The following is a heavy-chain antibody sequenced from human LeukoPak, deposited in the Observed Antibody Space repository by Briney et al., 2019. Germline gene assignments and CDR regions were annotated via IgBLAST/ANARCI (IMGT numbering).Heavy chain of an antibody. J-gene: IGHJ6*03. V-gene: IGHV3-30*02. Sequence: GGSLRLSCAASGFTFSSYGMHWVRQAPGKGLEWVAFIRYDGNNKYYADSVKGRFTISRDNSKNTLYLQMNSLRAEDTALYYCAKSPCSSASCYGYYYYYMDVWGKGTTVTVSS. D-gene: IGHD2-2*01. CDR1: GFTFSSYG. CDR2: IRYDGNNK. CDR3: AKSPCSSASCYGYYYYYMDV.